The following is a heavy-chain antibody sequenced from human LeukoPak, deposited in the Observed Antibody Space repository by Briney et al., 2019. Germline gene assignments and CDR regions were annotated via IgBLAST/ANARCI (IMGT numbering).Heavy chain of an antibody. CDR2: IIPIFGTA. J-gene: IGHJ3*02. Sequence: SVKVSCKASGGTFVSYAISWVRQAPGQGLEWMGGIIPIFGTANYAQKFQDRVTITADESTSTAYMELSSLRSEDTAVYYCARGYYDSGLTFDIWGQGTMVTVSS. D-gene: IGHD3-22*01. V-gene: IGHV1-69*13. CDR3: ARGYYDSGLTFDI. CDR1: GGTFVSYA.